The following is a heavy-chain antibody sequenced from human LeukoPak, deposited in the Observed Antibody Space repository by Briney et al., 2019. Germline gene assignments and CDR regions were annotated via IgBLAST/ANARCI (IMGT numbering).Heavy chain of an antibody. CDR2: ISTSGRT. V-gene: IGHV4-61*09. J-gene: IGHJ6*03. Sequence: SETLSLTCTVSGGSINSGRYYWSWIRHPAGRGLEWTGHISTSGRTSYSPSLKSRVTISVDTSKNQFSLKMSSVSAADTAVYYCARGLHGYTYGYVPWELYYYMDVWGKGTTVTISS. D-gene: IGHD5-18*01. CDR1: GGSINSGRYY. CDR3: ARGLHGYTYGYVPWELYYYMDV.